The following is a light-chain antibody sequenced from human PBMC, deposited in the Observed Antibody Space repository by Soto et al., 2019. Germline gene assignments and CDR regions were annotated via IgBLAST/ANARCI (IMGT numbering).Light chain of an antibody. Sequence: EILMTQSPATLSVSPGESATLSCRASHRVSGYLAWYQQKPGQAPRLLIDGASTRATGVPARFSGSGSGTVFTLTISSLQSEDCEVYYCQQYNNWPLTFGGGTKGEIK. J-gene: IGKJ4*01. CDR1: HRVSGY. V-gene: IGKV3-15*01. CDR3: QQYNNWPLT. CDR2: GAS.